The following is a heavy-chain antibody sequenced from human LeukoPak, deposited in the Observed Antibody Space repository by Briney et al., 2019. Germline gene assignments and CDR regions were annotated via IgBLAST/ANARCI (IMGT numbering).Heavy chain of an antibody. CDR2: ISYDGSNK. D-gene: IGHD2-2*01. Sequence: GSLRLSWAASGFTFSSYAMHWVRQAPGKGLEWVAVISYDGSNKYYADSVKGRFTISRDNSKNTLYLQMNSLRADDTAVYYCARSGEYCSSTSCYHRQFGELSFWGQGTLVTVSS. J-gene: IGHJ4*02. CDR1: GFTFSSYA. V-gene: IGHV3-30-3*01. CDR3: ARSGEYCSSTSCYHRQFGELSF.